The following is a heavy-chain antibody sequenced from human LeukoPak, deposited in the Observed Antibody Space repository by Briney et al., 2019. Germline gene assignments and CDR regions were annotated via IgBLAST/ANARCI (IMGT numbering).Heavy chain of an antibody. D-gene: IGHD2-2*01. V-gene: IGHV1-18*04. CDR1: GYTFTGYY. CDR2: ISAYNGNT. Sequence: ASVKVSCKASGYTFTGYYMHWVRQAPGQGLEWMGWISAYNGNTNYAQKLQGRVTMTTDTSTSTAYMELRSLRSDDTAVYYCARVVTPRYCTSTSCYWKGWFDPWGQGTLVTVSS. CDR3: ARVVTPRYCTSTSCYWKGWFDP. J-gene: IGHJ5*02.